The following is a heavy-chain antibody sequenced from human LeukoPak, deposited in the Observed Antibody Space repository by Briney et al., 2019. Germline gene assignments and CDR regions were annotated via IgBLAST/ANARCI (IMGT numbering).Heavy chain of an antibody. J-gene: IGHJ4*02. D-gene: IGHD6-13*01. CDR2: IYHSGST. CDR3: ARRSWYSSSWYGDFDY. Sequence: KTSETLSLTCTVSGDSISNGDYYWSWIRQPPGKGPEWIGYIYHSGSTYYSAPLKSRVTISVDRSTNQFSLQLPSVTAADTALYYCARRSWYSSSWYGDFDYWGQGTLVTVSS. V-gene: IGHV4-30-2*01. CDR1: GDSISNGDYY.